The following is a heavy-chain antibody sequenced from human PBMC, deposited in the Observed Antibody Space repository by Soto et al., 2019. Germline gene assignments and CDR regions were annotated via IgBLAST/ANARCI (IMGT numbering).Heavy chain of an antibody. Sequence: QVQLVESGGGVVQPGGSLRLSCAASGFTFSNSAMHWVRQAPGKGLECVSYISFDGNNIYYPDSVRGRFTISRDNYKNALSLQLNSLRAEDTAVYYCANGCPDDGHCFFFAYWGQGVLVSVSS. CDR2: ISFDGNNI. J-gene: IGHJ4*02. CDR1: GFTFSNSA. V-gene: IGHV3-30*04. CDR3: ANGCPDDGHCFFFAY. D-gene: IGHD2-21*02.